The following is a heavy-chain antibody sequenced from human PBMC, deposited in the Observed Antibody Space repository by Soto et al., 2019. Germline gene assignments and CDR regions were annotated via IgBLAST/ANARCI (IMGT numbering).Heavy chain of an antibody. V-gene: IGHV3-13*01. CDR3: VRGYCSSTSCYVDYYYYMDV. CDR1: GFTFSSYD. Sequence: EVQLVESGGGLVQPGGSLRLSCAASGFTFSSYDMHWVRQATGKGLEWVSAIGTAGDTYYPGSVKGRFTISRENAKNSLYVQMNSLRAGDTAVYHCVRGYCSSTSCYVDYYYYMDVWGKGTTVTVSS. CDR2: IGTAGDT. D-gene: IGHD2-2*01. J-gene: IGHJ6*03.